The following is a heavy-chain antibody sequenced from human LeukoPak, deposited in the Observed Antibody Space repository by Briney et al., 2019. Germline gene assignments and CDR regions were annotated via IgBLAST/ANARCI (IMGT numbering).Heavy chain of an antibody. CDR1: GFTFSSYA. Sequence: PGGSLRLSCAASGFTFSSYAMSWVRQAPGKGLEWVSAISGSGGSTYYADSVKGRFTISRDNSKNTLYLQMNSLRAEDTAVYYCAKVLSSSWYPYSSWLPEVGNWFDPWGQGTLVTVSS. CDR2: ISGSGGST. CDR3: AKVLSSSWYPYSSWLPEVGNWFDP. J-gene: IGHJ5*02. V-gene: IGHV3-23*01. D-gene: IGHD6-13*01.